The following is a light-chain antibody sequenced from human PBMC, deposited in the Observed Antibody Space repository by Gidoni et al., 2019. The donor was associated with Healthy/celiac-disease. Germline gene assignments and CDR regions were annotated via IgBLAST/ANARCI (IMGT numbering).Light chain of an antibody. CDR1: SSDVGCYNY. CDR2: DVS. Sequence: QSALTQPASVSGSPGQPITISCTGTSSDVGCYNYVSWYPQHPGKSPKLRVYDVSNRPSGVSNRFSGSKSGNTASLTISGLQAEDEAHYYCSSYTSSSTYVLFGGGTKLTVL. V-gene: IGLV2-14*01. CDR3: SSYTSSSTYVL. J-gene: IGLJ2*01.